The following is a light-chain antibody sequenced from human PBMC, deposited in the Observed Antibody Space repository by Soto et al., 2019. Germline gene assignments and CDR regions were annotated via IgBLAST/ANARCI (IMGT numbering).Light chain of an antibody. Sequence: DIQMTQFPSSLSASVGDRVTITCRASQGIRNYLGWYQQKPGKAPKRLIYAASSLQSGVPSRFSGSGSGTEFTLTISSLQPEDFATYYCQQNNTSPLTFGEGTKVEIK. CDR2: AAS. V-gene: IGKV1-17*01. J-gene: IGKJ4*01. CDR1: QGIRNY. CDR3: QQNNTSPLT.